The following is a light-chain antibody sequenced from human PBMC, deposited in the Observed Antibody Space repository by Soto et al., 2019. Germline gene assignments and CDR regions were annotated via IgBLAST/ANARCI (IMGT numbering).Light chain of an antibody. Sequence: QSALTQPASVSASPGQSITISCTGTRSDVGFYNSASWYQHHPGKAPKLIIYDVFNRSSGVSSRFSGSKSDNTASLTISGLQAEDEAAYYCKSYTTRFTYVFGSGTKVTVL. J-gene: IGLJ1*01. V-gene: IGLV2-14*03. CDR1: RSDVGFYNS. CDR3: KSYTTRFTYV. CDR2: DVF.